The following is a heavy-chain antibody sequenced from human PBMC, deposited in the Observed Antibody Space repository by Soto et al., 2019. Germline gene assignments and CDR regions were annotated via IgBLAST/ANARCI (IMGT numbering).Heavy chain of an antibody. D-gene: IGHD6-25*01. CDR2: LSGSGVST. CDR3: VPEVASASGGFGQ. Sequence: PGGSLRLSCVASGFPFSNYAMTWVRQAPGKGLEWVSALSGSGVSTYYADSVMGRFTISRDNSKNTVYLQMNSLRAEDTAVYYCVPEVASASGGFGQWGQGTLVTVSS. CDR1: GFPFSNYA. J-gene: IGHJ4*02. V-gene: IGHV3-23*01.